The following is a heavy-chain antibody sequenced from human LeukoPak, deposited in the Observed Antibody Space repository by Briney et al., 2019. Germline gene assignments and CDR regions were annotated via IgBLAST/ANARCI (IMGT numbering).Heavy chain of an antibody. Sequence: PSETLSLTCAVYGGSFSGYYWSWIRQPPGKGLEWIGEINHSGSTNYNPSLKSRVTISVDTSKNQFSLKLSSVTAADTAVYYCARHDYYDSRGYGSAFDIWGQGTMVTVSS. D-gene: IGHD3-22*01. CDR1: GGSFSGYY. CDR2: INHSGST. J-gene: IGHJ3*02. V-gene: IGHV4-34*01. CDR3: ARHDYYDSRGYGSAFDI.